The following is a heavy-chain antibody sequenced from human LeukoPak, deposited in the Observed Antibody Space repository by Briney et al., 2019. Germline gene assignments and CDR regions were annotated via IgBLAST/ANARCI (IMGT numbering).Heavy chain of an antibody. D-gene: IGHD5-18*01. V-gene: IGHV3-23*01. CDR3: ARAGGYAYGPTDY. Sequence: PGGSLRLSCAASGFTFSSYSMNWVRQAPGRGLEWVSAISGSGDITYYADSVKGRFTVSRDISKNMLYLQMNSLRAGDTAVYYCARAGGYAYGPTDYWGQGTLVTVSS. J-gene: IGHJ4*02. CDR2: ISGSGDIT. CDR1: GFTFSSYS.